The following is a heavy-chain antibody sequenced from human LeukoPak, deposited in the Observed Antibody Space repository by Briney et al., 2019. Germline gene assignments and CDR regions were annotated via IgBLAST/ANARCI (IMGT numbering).Heavy chain of an antibody. CDR1: GFTVSSNY. Sequence: GGSLRLSCAASGFTVSSNYMSWVRQAPGKGLEWVSVIYSGGSTYYADSVKGRFTISRDNSKNTLYLQMNSLRAEDTAVYYCAGMAPYYYYGMDVWGQGTTVTVSS. J-gene: IGHJ6*02. V-gene: IGHV3-66*01. CDR3: AGMAPYYYYGMDV. CDR2: IYSGGST. D-gene: IGHD5-24*01.